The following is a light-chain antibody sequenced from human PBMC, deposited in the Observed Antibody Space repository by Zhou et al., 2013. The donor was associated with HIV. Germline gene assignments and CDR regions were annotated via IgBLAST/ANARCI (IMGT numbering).Light chain of an antibody. V-gene: IGKV3-15*01. CDR2: GAS. CDR3: QQYNNWPKT. Sequence: ETVLTQSPGTLSLSPGERATLSCRASQSVSNNFLAWYQQKPGQAPRLLIYGASTRATDIPARFSGSGSGTEFTLTISSLLSEDFAVYYCQQYNNWPKTFGQGTKVEIK. J-gene: IGKJ1*01. CDR1: QSVSNN.